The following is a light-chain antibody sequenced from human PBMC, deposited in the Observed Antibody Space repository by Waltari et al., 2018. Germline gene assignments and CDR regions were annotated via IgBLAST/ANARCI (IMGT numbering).Light chain of an antibody. Sequence: QLVLTQSPSASASLGASVKLTCTLSSGHINNVIAWLQQRPEKGPRYLMKVNSDGSHNKGDEIPDRFSGSSSGAERYLTISSLQSEGGADYFCQTGGHGTWVFGGGTKLTVL. CDR1: SGHINNV. J-gene: IGLJ3*02. CDR3: QTGGHGTWV. CDR2: VNSDGSH. V-gene: IGLV4-69*01.